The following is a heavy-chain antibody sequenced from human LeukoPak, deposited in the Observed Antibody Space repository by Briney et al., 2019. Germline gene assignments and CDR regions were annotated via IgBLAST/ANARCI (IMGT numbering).Heavy chain of an antibody. J-gene: IGHJ3*02. V-gene: IGHV4-59*01. Sequence: SETLSLTCTVSGGSISSYYWSWIRQPPGKGLEWVGYIYYSGSTNYNPSLKSRVTISVDTSKNQFSLKLSSVTAADTAVYYCARDYPLGGSYYGNAFDIWGQGTRITVSS. CDR1: GGSISSYY. D-gene: IGHD1-26*01. CDR3: ARDYPLGGSYYGNAFDI. CDR2: IYYSGST.